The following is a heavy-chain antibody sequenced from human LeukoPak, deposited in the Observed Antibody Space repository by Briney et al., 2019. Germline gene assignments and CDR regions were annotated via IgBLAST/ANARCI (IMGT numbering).Heavy chain of an antibody. CDR3: AREREPGGVLGVVYYYYYGMDV. CDR2: ISSXGXEK. D-gene: IGHD2-8*02. V-gene: IGHV3-30*14. Sequence: XXAPGXGXXXVARISSXGXEKYAAESVKGRFTITRDSSENTLYLQLNSLRVEDTGVYYCAREREPGGVLGVVYYYYYGMDVWGQGTTVTVSS. J-gene: IGHJ6*02.